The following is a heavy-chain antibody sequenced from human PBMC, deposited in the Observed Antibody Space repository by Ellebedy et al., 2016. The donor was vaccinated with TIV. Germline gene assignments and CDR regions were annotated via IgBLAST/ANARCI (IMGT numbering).Heavy chain of an antibody. Sequence: GESLKISCAASGLTFRSYDVHWVRQAPGKGLEWVEAISYAGTNKEYADSVKGRFTISRDNSKNTVYLQMNSLRAEDTAVYHCVTEGTLLSSGRTGSAFDIWGQGTMVTVSP. CDR2: ISYAGTNK. J-gene: IGHJ3*02. CDR1: GLTFRSYD. V-gene: IGHV3-30-3*01. D-gene: IGHD1-14*01. CDR3: VTEGTLLSSGRTGSAFDI.